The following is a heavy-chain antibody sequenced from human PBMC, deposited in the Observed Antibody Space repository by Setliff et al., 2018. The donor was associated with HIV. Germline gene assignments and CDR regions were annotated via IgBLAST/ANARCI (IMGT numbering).Heavy chain of an antibody. V-gene: IGHV4-31*03. CDR3: ARASSPYYDLLTGSPGAIPHLLFDI. Sequence: PSETLSLTCSVSGGSIKSGDYYWSWVRQRPGKGLEWIGYISYSGSTYSDPSLKSRVAMSVDTSKNQFSLKLSSVTAADTAVYFCARASSPYYDLLTGSPGAIPHLLFDIWGQGTMVTVSS. J-gene: IGHJ3*02. CDR1: GGSIKSGDYY. D-gene: IGHD3-9*01. CDR2: ISYSGST.